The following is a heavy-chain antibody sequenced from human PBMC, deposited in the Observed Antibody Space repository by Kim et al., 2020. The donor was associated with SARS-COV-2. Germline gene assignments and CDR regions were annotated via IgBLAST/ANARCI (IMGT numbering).Heavy chain of an antibody. D-gene: IGHD3-22*01. Sequence: SETLSLTCTVSGGSISSYYWSWIWQPPGKGLEWIGYIYYSGSTNYNPSLKSRVTISVDTSKNQFSLKLSSVTAADTAVYYCAREDARGIVDYWGQGTLVTVSS. V-gene: IGHV4-59*01. CDR1: GGSISSYY. CDR3: AREDARGIVDY. J-gene: IGHJ4*02. CDR2: IYYSGST.